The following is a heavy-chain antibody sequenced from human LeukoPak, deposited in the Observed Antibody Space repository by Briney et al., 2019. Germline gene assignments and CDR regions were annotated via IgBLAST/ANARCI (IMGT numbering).Heavy chain of an antibody. V-gene: IGHV1-69*05. D-gene: IGHD3-10*01. CDR2: IIPIFGTA. J-gene: IGHJ4*02. Sequence: SVKVSCKASGGTFSSYAISWVRQAPGQGLEWMGGIIPIFGTANYAQKFQGRVTMTRDTSISTAYMELSRLRSDNTAVYYCARAPPDYYGSGTFDYWGQGTLVTVSS. CDR3: ARAPPDYYGSGTFDY. CDR1: GGTFSSYA.